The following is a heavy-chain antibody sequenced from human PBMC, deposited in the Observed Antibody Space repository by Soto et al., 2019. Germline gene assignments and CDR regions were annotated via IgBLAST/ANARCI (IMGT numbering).Heavy chain of an antibody. V-gene: IGHV2-5*02. CDR1: GFSLSTSGVG. CDR3: AHSMIVGFGFDI. J-gene: IGHJ3*02. D-gene: IGHD3-22*01. Sequence: QITLKESGPTLVKPTQTLTLTCTFSGFSLSTSGVGVGWIRQPPGKALEWLALIYWDDDKRYRPSLKSRLTITKDTSKNQVVLTLTNMDPVDTATYYCAHSMIVGFGFDIWGQGTMVTVSS. CDR2: IYWDDDK.